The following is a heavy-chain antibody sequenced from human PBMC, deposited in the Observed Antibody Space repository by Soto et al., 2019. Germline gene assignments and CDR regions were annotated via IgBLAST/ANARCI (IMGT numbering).Heavy chain of an antibody. CDR1: GNTFASHG. Sequence: QVQLVQSGPEVKKPGASVKVSCKASGNTFASHGFSWVRHAPGQGLEWMGWISGFNGQTNYALKFQGRVTLTTDTSTSTVDMELTSLRSDDTAVYFCARVDPRGVAVVRDYWGQGTLVTVSS. D-gene: IGHD3-10*01. J-gene: IGHJ4*02. V-gene: IGHV1-18*01. CDR3: ARVDPRGVAVVRDY. CDR2: ISGFNGQT.